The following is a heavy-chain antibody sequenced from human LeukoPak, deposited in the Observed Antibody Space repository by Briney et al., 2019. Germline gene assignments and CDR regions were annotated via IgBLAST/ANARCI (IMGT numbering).Heavy chain of an antibody. D-gene: IGHD1-1*01. J-gene: IGHJ4*02. CDR1: GGSFSGYY. CDR3: ARRYTNYAPLDY. CDR2: IYHSGGT. Sequence: SETLSLTCAVYGGSFSGYYGSWIRQPPGKGLEWIGEIYHSGGTNYNPSLKSRVTISVDTSKNQFSLKLSSVTAADTAVYYCARRYTNYAPLDYWGQGTLVTVSS. V-gene: IGHV4-34*01.